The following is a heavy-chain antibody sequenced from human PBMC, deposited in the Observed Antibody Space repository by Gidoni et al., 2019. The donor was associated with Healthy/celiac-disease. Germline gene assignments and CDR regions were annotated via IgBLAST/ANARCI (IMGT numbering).Heavy chain of an antibody. CDR1: GGTIGSSSYY. CDR3: AREGIAVAGRGGDY. D-gene: IGHD6-19*01. V-gene: IGHV4-39*07. Sequence: QLQLQESGPGLVKPSETLSLTCTVSGGTIGSSSYYWGWIRQPPGEGLEWIGSIYYSGSTSYNPSLKSRVTISVDTSKNQFSLKLGSVTAADTAVYYCAREGIAVAGRGGDYWGQGTLVTVSS. CDR2: IYYSGST. J-gene: IGHJ4*02.